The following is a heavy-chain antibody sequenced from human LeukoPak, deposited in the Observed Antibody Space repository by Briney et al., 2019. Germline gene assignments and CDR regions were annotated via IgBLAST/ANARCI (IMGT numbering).Heavy chain of an antibody. V-gene: IGHV4-38-2*01. D-gene: IGHD3-3*01. J-gene: IGHJ4*02. CDR2: IYRDGTT. CDR3: AGFFARGWSFDY. CDR1: GYSISSGYY. Sequence: SETLSLTCAVGGYSISSGYYWGWVRQPPGKGLEWIGSIYRDGTTFHNPSLKSRVTISVDTSKNQFSLKLSPVTAADTAVYFCAGFFARGWSFDYWGQGTLVTVSS.